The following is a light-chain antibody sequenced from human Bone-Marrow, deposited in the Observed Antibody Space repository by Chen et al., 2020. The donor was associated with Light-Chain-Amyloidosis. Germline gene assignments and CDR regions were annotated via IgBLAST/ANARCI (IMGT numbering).Light chain of an antibody. CDR2: RDT. V-gene: IGLV3-25*03. CDR1: DLPTKY. Sequence: SSALTHPPSVSVSPGQTARSIGSGDDLPTKYAYWYQQKPGQAPVLVIHRDTERPSGISERFSGSSSGTTATLTISGVQAEDEADYHCQSADSSGTYEVIFGGGTKLTVL. J-gene: IGLJ2*01. CDR3: QSADSSGTYEVI.